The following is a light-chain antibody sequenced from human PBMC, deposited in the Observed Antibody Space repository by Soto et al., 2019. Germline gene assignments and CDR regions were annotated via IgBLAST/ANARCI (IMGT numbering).Light chain of an antibody. Sequence: QSVLTQPPSVSGAPGQRVTISCTGSSSNIGSDYDVHWYQHRPGTAPKLLIFKNANRPSGVPDRFSGFKSGTSASLAITGLQAEDEADYYCQSYDGGWTLWVFGGGTKLTVL. CDR1: SSNIGSDYD. V-gene: IGLV1-40*01. CDR3: QSYDGGWTLWV. J-gene: IGLJ3*02. CDR2: KNA.